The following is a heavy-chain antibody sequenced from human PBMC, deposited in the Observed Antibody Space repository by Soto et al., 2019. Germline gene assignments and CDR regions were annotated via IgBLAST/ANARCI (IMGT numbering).Heavy chain of an antibody. Sequence: LRLSCAASGFTFSSYSMNWVRQAPGKGLEWVSSISSSSSYIYYADSVKGRFTISRDNAKNSLYLQMNSLRAGDTAVYYCASWALSTIFGVVNSADYYGMDVWGQGTTVTVSS. J-gene: IGHJ6*02. CDR3: ASWALSTIFGVVNSADYYGMDV. V-gene: IGHV3-21*01. CDR2: ISSSSSYI. CDR1: GFTFSSYS. D-gene: IGHD3-3*01.